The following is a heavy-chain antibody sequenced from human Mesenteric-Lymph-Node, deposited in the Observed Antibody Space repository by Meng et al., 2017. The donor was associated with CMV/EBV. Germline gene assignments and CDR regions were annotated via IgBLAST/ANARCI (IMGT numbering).Heavy chain of an antibody. Sequence: PGYTFRDSYIGWIMRAPGKGLEWVSYFFGTGSNMYDADSGKGRCAISTDNAKNSLYLQMNSLRAEDTAVYYCARDRDILTGPYYFDYWGQGTLVTVSS. V-gene: IGHV3-11*04. D-gene: IGHD3-9*01. J-gene: IGHJ4*02. CDR1: GYTFRDSY. CDR3: ARDRDILTGPYYFDY. CDR2: FFGTGSNM.